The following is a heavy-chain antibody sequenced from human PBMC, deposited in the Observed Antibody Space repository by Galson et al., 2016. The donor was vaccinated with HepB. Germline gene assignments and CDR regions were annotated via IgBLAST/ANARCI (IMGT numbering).Heavy chain of an antibody. J-gene: IGHJ5*02. CDR2: ITAGYANT. D-gene: IGHD2/OR15-2a*01. CDR1: GYTFSRYG. V-gene: IGHV1-3*01. CDR3: ARDYSEYSVSGASP. Sequence: SVKVSCKASGYTFSRYGVHWVRQAPGQSLEWMGSITAGYANTKYSQKFQGRVTITRDTSASTAYMELSSLRSEDTAVYYCARDYSEYSVSGASPWGQGTLVTVSS.